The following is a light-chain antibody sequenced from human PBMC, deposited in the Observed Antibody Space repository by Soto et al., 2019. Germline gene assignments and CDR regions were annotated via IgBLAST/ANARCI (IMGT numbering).Light chain of an antibody. Sequence: QSVLTQPPSASGTPGQRVTISCSGSSSNIGSNYVYWYQQLPGTAPTLLIYRDNQRPSGVPDRFSGSKSGTSASLAISGLRSEDEADYSCAAWDDSLSGVVFGGGTKVTVL. V-gene: IGLV1-47*01. CDR2: RDN. J-gene: IGLJ2*01. CDR3: AAWDDSLSGVV. CDR1: SSNIGSNY.